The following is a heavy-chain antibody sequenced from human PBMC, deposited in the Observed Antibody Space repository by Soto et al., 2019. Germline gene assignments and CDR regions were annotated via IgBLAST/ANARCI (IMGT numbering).Heavy chain of an antibody. CDR1: VFTVSDYY. CDR2: INTRGETR. Sequence: PGGSLRLSGAVSVFTVSDYYMNWIRQAPGQGLEWLSFINTRGETRYIADSIRGRFTFSRDNARRSLYLQMNSLRAEDTAVYYCARSGIPLIEILDYWGHGTLVTVSS. V-gene: IGHV3-11*01. D-gene: IGHD1-1*01. CDR3: ARSGIPLIEILDY. J-gene: IGHJ4*01.